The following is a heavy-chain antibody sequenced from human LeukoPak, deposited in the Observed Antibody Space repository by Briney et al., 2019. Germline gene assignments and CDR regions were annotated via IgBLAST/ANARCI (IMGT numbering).Heavy chain of an antibody. CDR3: ASIDEDVVTATPFDY. Sequence: GGPLRLSCAASGFIFSSYWMSWVRQAPGKGLEWVANIKQDGSEKYYVDSVKGRFTTSRDNAKNSLYLQMNSLRAEDTAVYYCASIDEDVVTATPFDYWGQGTLVTVSS. D-gene: IGHD2-21*02. J-gene: IGHJ4*02. V-gene: IGHV3-7*01. CDR1: GFIFSSYW. CDR2: IKQDGSEK.